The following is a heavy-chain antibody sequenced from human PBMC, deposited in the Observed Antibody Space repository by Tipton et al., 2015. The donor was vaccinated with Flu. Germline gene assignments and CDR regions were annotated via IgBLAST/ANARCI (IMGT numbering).Heavy chain of an antibody. D-gene: IGHD2-21*01. CDR3: ARSFRVAVIGGLDV. V-gene: IGHV4-34*01. CDR1: GGSFSGYN. Sequence: GLVKPSETLSLTCVVSGGSFSGYNGMWIRQRPGKGLEWIGEIDHSETASYTPSLRGRVTMSVDSSKEQLSLTVRSVNAADTAVYYCARSFRVAVIGGLDVWGQGTTVTVSS. J-gene: IGHJ6*02. CDR2: IDHSETA.